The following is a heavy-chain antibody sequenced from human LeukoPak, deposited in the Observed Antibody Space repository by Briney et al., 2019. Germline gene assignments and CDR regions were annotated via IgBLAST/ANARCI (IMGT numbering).Heavy chain of an antibody. J-gene: IGHJ6*02. CDR2: MNPNSGNT. D-gene: IGHD2-21*02. CDR3: ARVQARYCGGDCYSSHYYYYGMDV. CDR1: GYTFTSYD. Sequence: ASVKVSCKASGYTFTSYDINWVRQATGQGLEWMGWMNPNSGNTGYAQKFQGRVTMTRNTSISTAYMELSSLRSEDTAVYYCARVQARYCGGDCYSSHYYYYGMDVWGQGTTVTVSS. V-gene: IGHV1-8*01.